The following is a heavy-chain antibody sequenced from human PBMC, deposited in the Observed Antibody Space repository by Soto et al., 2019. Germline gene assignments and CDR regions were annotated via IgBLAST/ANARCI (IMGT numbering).Heavy chain of an antibody. CDR1: GFTFTSDG. CDR3: ARAVVQYYYYYGMDV. V-gene: IGHV3-33*01. D-gene: IGHD2-2*01. J-gene: IGHJ6*02. Sequence: PGGSLRLSCAASGFTFTSDGMHWVRQAPGKGLEWVAVILYDGSHKYYADSVKGRFTISRDDSKNTLYLQMNSLTVEDTAVYYCARAVVQYYYYYGMDVWGQGTTVTVSS. CDR2: ILYDGSHK.